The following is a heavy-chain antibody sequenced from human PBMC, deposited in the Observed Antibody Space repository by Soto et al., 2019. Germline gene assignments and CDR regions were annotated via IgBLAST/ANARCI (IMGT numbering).Heavy chain of an antibody. D-gene: IGHD3-3*01. Sequence: SETLSLTCTVSGGSISSSSYYWGWIRQPPGKGLEWIGSIYYSGSTYYNPSLKSRVTISVDTSKNQFSLKLSSVTAADTAVYYCARHDTDFWSGYSYYGMDVWGQGTAVT. CDR3: ARHDTDFWSGYSYYGMDV. CDR2: IYYSGST. CDR1: GGSISSSSYY. V-gene: IGHV4-39*01. J-gene: IGHJ6*02.